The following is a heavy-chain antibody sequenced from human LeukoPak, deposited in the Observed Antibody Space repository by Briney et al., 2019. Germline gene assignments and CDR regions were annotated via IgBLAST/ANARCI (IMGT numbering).Heavy chain of an antibody. Sequence: GGSLRLSCAASGFSFSSYAMNWVRQAPGKGLEWVSHIYSGTSTISYADSVQGRFTISRDNAENSLYLQMNSLRDEDTAVYYCARDQDYAFDYWGQGTLVTVSS. J-gene: IGHJ4*02. V-gene: IGHV3-48*02. D-gene: IGHD4-17*01. CDR1: GFSFSSYA. CDR3: ARDQDYAFDY. CDR2: IYSGTSTI.